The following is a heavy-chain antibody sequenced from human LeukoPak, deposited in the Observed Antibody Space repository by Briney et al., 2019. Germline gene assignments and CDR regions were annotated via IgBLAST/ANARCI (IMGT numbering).Heavy chain of an antibody. Sequence: GGSLRLSCAASGFTFSSYAMSWVRQAPGKGLEWVSAISGSGGSTYYADPVKGRFTISRDNSKNTLYLQMNSLRAEDTAVYYCAKDSGGDYEPPLFDYWGQGTLVTVSS. D-gene: IGHD4-17*01. CDR2: ISGSGGST. CDR1: GFTFSSYA. CDR3: AKDSGGDYEPPLFDY. V-gene: IGHV3-23*01. J-gene: IGHJ4*02.